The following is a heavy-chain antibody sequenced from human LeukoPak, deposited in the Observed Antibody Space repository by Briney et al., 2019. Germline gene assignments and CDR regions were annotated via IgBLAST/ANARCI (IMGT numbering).Heavy chain of an antibody. D-gene: IGHD6-13*01. CDR3: AKEGSSSAFDY. CDR2: VSYDGGSK. J-gene: IGHJ4*02. CDR1: GFAFSSYA. Sequence: GRSLRLSCAASGFAFSSYAMHWVRQGPGKGLEWVALVSYDGGSKYYADSVKGRFTISRDNSKNTLYLQMNSLRAEDTAVYYCAKEGSSSAFDYWGQGTLVTVSS. V-gene: IGHV3-30-3*01.